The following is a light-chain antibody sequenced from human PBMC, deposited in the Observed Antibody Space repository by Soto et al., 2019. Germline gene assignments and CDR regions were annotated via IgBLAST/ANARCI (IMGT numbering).Light chain of an antibody. Sequence: PGERVTLSCRASQSVSSSYLTWDQQKPGQAPRPLIYGASTRATSIPARFSGSGSGTDFTLTISSLQPEDFAVYYCQQDYNLPLTFGGGTKVEIK. CDR2: GAS. J-gene: IGKJ4*01. CDR1: QSVSSSY. V-gene: IGKV3D-7*01. CDR3: QQDYNLPLT.